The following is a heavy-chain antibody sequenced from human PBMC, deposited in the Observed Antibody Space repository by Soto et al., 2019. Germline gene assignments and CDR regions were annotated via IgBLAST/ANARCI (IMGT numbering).Heavy chain of an antibody. J-gene: IGHJ4*02. D-gene: IGHD3-10*01. CDR1: GYSFTSYD. CDR3: ATYYGSGSQAIDY. V-gene: IGHV1-8*01. CDR2: MNPNSGNT. Sequence: ALVKVSCKASGYSFTSYDINWVRQATGQGLEWMGWMNPNSGNTGYAQKFQGRVTMTRDTSISTAYMELSSLRSEDTAVYYCATYYGSGSQAIDYWGQGTLVTVSS.